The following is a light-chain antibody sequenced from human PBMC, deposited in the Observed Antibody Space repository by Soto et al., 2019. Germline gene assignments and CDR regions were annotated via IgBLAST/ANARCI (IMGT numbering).Light chain of an antibody. J-gene: IGKJ1*01. CDR3: QQYSGYSPRT. Sequence: DIQMTQSPSTLSASVGDRVTITCRASQSISRWLAWYQQKPGKAPKLLIYEASSLETGVPSRFXGRGCGKEFTLTICSLQPDDFATSYCQQYSGYSPRTFGQGTKVEIK. V-gene: IGKV1-5*03. CDR1: QSISRW. CDR2: EAS.